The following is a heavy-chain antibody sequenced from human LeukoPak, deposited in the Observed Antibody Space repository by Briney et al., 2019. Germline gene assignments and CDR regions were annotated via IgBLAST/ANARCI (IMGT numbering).Heavy chain of an antibody. Sequence: PGGSLRLSCAASGLTFRNYAMNWVRQAPGKGLEWVSSISGSGGGTFYADSVKGRFTISRDNSKKTVYLQMQSLRAEDTAVYYCAKDFGVEFDPWGQGTLVTVSS. CDR3: AKDFGVEFDP. V-gene: IGHV3-23*01. CDR2: ISGSGGGT. CDR1: GLTFRNYA. J-gene: IGHJ5*02. D-gene: IGHD3-3*01.